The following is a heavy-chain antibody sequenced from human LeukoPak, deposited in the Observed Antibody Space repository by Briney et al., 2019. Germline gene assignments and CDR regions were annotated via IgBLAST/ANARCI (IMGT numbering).Heavy chain of an antibody. J-gene: IGHJ4*02. CDR2: IYYSGST. Sequence: SSETLSLTCTVSGGPISSYYWNWIRQPPGKGLEWIGYIYYSGSTNYNPSLKSRVTISVDTSKNQFSLKLSSVTAADTAVYYCARGADSSGYYSIFYFDYWGQGTLVTVSS. CDR1: GGPISSYY. CDR3: ARGADSSGYYSIFYFDY. D-gene: IGHD3-22*01. V-gene: IGHV4-59*01.